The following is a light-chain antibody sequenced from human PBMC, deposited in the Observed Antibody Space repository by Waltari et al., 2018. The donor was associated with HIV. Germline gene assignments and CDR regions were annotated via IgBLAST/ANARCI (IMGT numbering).Light chain of an antibody. J-gene: IGKJ1*01. V-gene: IGKV3-20*01. CDR1: QSVSSSY. Sequence: EIVLRQSPGTLSLSPGERATLYYRASQSVSSSYLVWYQQKPGQAPRLLIYGASSRATGIPDRFSGSGSVRDFTLTISRLEPEDFAVYYCQQYGSSPWTFGQGTKVKIK. CDR2: GAS. CDR3: QQYGSSPWT.